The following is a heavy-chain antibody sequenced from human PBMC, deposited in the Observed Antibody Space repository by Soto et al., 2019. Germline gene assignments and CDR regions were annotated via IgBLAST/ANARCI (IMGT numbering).Heavy chain of an antibody. CDR2: IIPIFGTA. CDR1: GGTFSSYA. CDR3: ARWGGAYYYDSSGHLY. Sequence: SVKVSCKASGGTFSSYAISWVRQAPGQGLEWMGGIIPIFGTANYAQKFQGRVTITADESTSTAYMELSSLRSEDTAVYYCARWGGAYYYDSSGHLYWGQGTLVTVSS. J-gene: IGHJ4*02. V-gene: IGHV1-69*13. D-gene: IGHD3-22*01.